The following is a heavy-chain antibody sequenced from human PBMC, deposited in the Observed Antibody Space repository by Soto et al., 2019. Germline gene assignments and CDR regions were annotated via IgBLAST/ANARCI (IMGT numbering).Heavy chain of an antibody. Sequence: GGSLNRSSEPGIVSGSSYTMNCLNWTPRRGLEWVSSISSSSSYIYYADSVKGRFTISRDNAKNSLYLQMNSLRAEDTAVYYCARVTMVRGVIIKPKNYYYYGMDVWGQGT. CDR1: IVSGSSYT. CDR3: ARVTMVRGVIIKPKNYYYYGMDV. V-gene: IGHV3-21*01. D-gene: IGHD3-10*01. J-gene: IGHJ6*02. CDR2: ISSSSSYI.